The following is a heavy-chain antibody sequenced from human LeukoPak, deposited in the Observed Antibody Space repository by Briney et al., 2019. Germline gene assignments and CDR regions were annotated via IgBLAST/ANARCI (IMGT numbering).Heavy chain of an antibody. J-gene: IGHJ3*02. CDR2: ISAYNGNT. V-gene: IGHV1-18*01. CDR1: GYTFTSYG. Sequence: ASVKVSCKASGYTFTSYGISWVRQAPGQGLEWMGWISAYNGNTNYAQKLQGRVTMTTDTSTSTAYMELRSLRSEDTAVYYCATDYDCSSTSCYTGAFDIWGQGTMVTVSS. D-gene: IGHD2-2*02. CDR3: ATDYDCSSTSCYTGAFDI.